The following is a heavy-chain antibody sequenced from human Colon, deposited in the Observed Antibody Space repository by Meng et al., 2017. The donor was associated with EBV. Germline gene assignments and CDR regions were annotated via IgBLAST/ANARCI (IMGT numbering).Heavy chain of an antibody. J-gene: IGHJ5*02. D-gene: IGHD3-10*01. V-gene: IGHV4-31*03. CDR2: IHSSGSP. Sequence: QAQDPDLSITPHTLSLTFTVSGGCSSSGGYSWSWIRQHPGKGLEWIGYIHSSGSPYYNPSLRSRLTISVDTSKNQFSLKLSSVTAADTAVYYCARASYGSGSPLGESWFDPWGQGTLVTVSS. CDR1: GGCSSSGGYS. CDR3: ARASYGSGSPLGESWFDP.